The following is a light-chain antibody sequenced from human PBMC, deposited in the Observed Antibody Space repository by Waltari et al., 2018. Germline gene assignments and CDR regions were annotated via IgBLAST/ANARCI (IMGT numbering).Light chain of an antibody. V-gene: IGKV1-39*01. CDR3: QQYYSAPLT. J-gene: IGKJ4*01. Sequence: DIQMTQSPSSLSASVGDRVTITCRASQSFSNYLNWYQQKPGKAPKLLIYSASSLQSGVPSRFSGSGSGTHFSLTISSLQAEDVAVYYCQQYYSAPLTFGGGTRVEIK. CDR1: QSFSNY. CDR2: SAS.